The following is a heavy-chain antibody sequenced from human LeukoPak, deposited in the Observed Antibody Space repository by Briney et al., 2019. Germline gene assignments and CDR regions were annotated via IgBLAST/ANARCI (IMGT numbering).Heavy chain of an antibody. Sequence: GGSLRLSCAASGFIFSDHSIDWVRQAPGKGLEWVSVIYSGGSTYYADSVRGRFTISRDNSKNTLYLQMNSLRAEDTAVYYCARAAMVTADFQHWGQGTLVTVSS. CDR1: GFIFSDHS. CDR3: ARAAMVTADFQH. J-gene: IGHJ1*01. CDR2: IYSGGST. D-gene: IGHD2-21*02. V-gene: IGHV3-66*01.